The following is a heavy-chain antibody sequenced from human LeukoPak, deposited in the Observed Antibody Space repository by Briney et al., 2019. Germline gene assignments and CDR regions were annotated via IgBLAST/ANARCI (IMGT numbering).Heavy chain of an antibody. CDR1: GDSISGYY. CDR3: ARDAGGYSFDY. J-gene: IGHJ4*02. D-gene: IGHD5-18*01. CDR2: FYNSGST. V-gene: IGHV4-4*08. Sequence: PSETLSLTCTVSGDSISGYYWSWIRQPPGKGLEWIGCFYNSGSTNYNPSLKSRVTISVDTSKSQYSLKLSSVAAADAAVYYCARDAGGYSFDYWGQGTLVTVSS.